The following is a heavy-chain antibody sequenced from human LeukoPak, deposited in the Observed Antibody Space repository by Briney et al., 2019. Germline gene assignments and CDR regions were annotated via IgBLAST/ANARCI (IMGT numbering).Heavy chain of an antibody. CDR1: GGSISSYY. V-gene: IGHV4-4*07. CDR3: ARETAFGEFLD. CDR2: IYISGST. Sequence: PSETLSLTCTVSGGSISSYYWNWIRQPAGKGLEWIGRIYISGSTNYNPSLKSRVTMSVDTSKNQFSLKLSSVTAADTAVYYCARETAFGEFLDWGQGTLVTVSS. J-gene: IGHJ4*02. D-gene: IGHD3-10*01.